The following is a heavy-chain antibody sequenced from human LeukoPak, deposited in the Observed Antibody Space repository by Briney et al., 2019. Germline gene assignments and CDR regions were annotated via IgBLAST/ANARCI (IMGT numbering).Heavy chain of an antibody. Sequence: SETLSLTCAVSGFSISSGYYWGWIRQPPGKGLEWIGSSYHSGSTHYNPSLKSRVTISVDTSKNQFSLKLSSVTAADTAVYYCARNGTNNYFDYWGQGTLVTVSS. CDR3: ARNGTNNYFDY. D-gene: IGHD2-2*01. V-gene: IGHV4-38-2*01. J-gene: IGHJ4*02. CDR2: SYHSGST. CDR1: GFSISSGYY.